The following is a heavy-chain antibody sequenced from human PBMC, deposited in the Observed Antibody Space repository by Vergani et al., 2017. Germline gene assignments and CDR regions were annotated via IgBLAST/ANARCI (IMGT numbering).Heavy chain of an antibody. Sequence: QLQVLQSGAEVKKSGASVKVSCQTSGYTFSNYYMHWVRQAPGQGLEWMGIINPSGGHTNYAQKFQGRVTMTRDTSTSTVYMELSSLRSEDTAIYYCAREDYGILTGYRYWGQGTLVTVSA. V-gene: IGHV1-46*03. D-gene: IGHD3-9*01. J-gene: IGHJ4*02. CDR3: AREDYGILTGYRY. CDR2: INPSGGHT. CDR1: GYTFSNYY.